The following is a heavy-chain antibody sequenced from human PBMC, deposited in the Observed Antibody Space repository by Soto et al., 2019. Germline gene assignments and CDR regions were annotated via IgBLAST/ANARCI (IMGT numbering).Heavy chain of an antibody. CDR1: GYIFPNYW. Sequence: GESLKSSWYGSGYIFPNYWIAWVRQMPGKGLEWMGIIYPGDSDTRYSPSFQGRASISADKSTSTAYLHLSSLKASDTAMYYCARPPNGMDVWG. CDR2: IYPGDSDT. V-gene: IGHV5-51*01. CDR3: ARPPNGMDV. J-gene: IGHJ6*01.